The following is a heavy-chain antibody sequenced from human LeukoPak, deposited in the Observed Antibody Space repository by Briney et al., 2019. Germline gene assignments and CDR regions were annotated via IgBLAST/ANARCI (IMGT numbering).Heavy chain of an antibody. CDR1: GFTFSSYA. CDR2: ISGSGGST. CDR3: AKDKGATLTFDY. Sequence: PGGSLRLSCAASGFTFSSYAMSWVRQAPGKGLEWVSAISGSGGSTYYADSVKGRFTISRDNSKNTLYLQMNSLRAKDTAVYYCAKDKGATLTFDYWGQGTLVTVSS. V-gene: IGHV3-23*01. J-gene: IGHJ4*02. D-gene: IGHD1-26*01.